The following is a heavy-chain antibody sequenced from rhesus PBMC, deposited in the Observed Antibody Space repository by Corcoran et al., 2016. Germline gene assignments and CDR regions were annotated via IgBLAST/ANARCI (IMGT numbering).Heavy chain of an antibody. V-gene: IGHV4-93*02. CDR1: GGSISSSNW. D-gene: IGHD3-3*01. Sequence: QVQLQESGPAVVKPSETLSLTCAVSGGSISSSNWWSWIRQPPGKGLEWIGRIYGSGGSTEYNPSLKSRVTISIDTSKNQFSLKLSSVTAADTAVYYCARVHYNIWTGYYYFDYWGQGV. CDR3: ARVHYNIWTGYYYFDY. J-gene: IGHJ4*01. CDR2: IYGSGGST.